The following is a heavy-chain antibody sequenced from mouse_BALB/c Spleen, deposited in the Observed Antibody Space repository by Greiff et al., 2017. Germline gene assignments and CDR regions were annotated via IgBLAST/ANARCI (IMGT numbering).Heavy chain of an antibody. Sequence: DVMLVESGGGLVKPGGSLKLSCAASGFTFSSYAMSWVRQTPEKRLEWVASISSGGSTYYPDSVKGRFTISRDNARNILYLQMSSLRSEDTAMYYCARGGGNYPYFDYWGQGTTLTVSS. J-gene: IGHJ2*01. CDR3: ARGGGNYPYFDY. CDR1: GFTFSSYA. V-gene: IGHV5-6-5*01. CDR2: ISSGGST. D-gene: IGHD2-1*01.